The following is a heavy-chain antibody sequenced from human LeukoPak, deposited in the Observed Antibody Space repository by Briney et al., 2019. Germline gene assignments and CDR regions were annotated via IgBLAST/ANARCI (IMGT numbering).Heavy chain of an antibody. V-gene: IGHV1-18*01. CDR2: MSAYNGNT. Sequence: ASVKVSCKASGDTFTSYGISWVRQAPGQGLEWMGWMSAYNGNTNYAQKLQGRVTMTTDTSTSTVYMELRSLRSDDTAVYYCASCGYGGCTYNWFDPWGQGTLVTVSS. J-gene: IGHJ5*02. CDR3: ASCGYGGCTYNWFDP. D-gene: IGHD4-23*01. CDR1: GDTFTSYG.